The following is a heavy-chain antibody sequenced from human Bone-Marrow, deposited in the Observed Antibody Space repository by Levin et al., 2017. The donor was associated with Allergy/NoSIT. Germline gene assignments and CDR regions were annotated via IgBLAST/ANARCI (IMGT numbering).Heavy chain of an antibody. CDR3: VRDSGLYGLDV. D-gene: IGHD6-19*01. Sequence: SCDASGFTFTTYGMHWVRQAPGKGLEWVAVVWHDGRKKFHADSVRGRLTISRDNDENTVSLQMNNLRVEDTAVYYCVRDSGLYGLDVWGQGTTVIVSS. CDR2: VWHDGRKK. CDR1: GFTFTTYG. J-gene: IGHJ6*02. V-gene: IGHV3-33*01.